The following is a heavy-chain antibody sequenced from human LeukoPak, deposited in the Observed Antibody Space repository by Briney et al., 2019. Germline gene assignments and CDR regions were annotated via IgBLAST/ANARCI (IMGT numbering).Heavy chain of an antibody. CDR1: GFSLNSYS. CDR3: ARDPGFGALDY. CDR2: IKKDGSEK. Sequence: GESLRLSCAASGFSLNSYSMNWVRQAPGKGLEWVANIKKDGSEKYYVDSVRGRFIISRDNAKNSLYLQMNSLRAEDTAVYYCARDPGFGALDYWGQGTLVTVSS. V-gene: IGHV3-7*05. J-gene: IGHJ4*02. D-gene: IGHD3-9*01.